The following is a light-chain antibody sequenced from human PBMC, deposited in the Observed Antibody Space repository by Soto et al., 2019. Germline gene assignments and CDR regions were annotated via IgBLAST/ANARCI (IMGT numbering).Light chain of an antibody. CDR2: DVD. J-gene: IGLJ2*01. CDR3: TSYTVHSTLT. CDR1: RSDVGGYNH. V-gene: IGLV2-14*03. Sequence: QSALTQPASVSGSPGQAITISCAGTRSDVGGYNHVSWYQQHPGKAPKLIIFDVDNRPSGVSNRFSGSKSGNTASLTISGLQAEDEADYYCTSYTVHSTLTFGGGTKLTVL.